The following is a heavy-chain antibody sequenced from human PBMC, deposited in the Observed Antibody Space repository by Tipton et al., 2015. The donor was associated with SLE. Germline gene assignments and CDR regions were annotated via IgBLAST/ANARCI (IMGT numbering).Heavy chain of an antibody. CDR3: ARGGLWSFDY. CDR1: GGSFSGYY. J-gene: IGHJ4*02. Sequence: TLSLTCAVYGGSFSGYYWTWIRQSPGKGLEWIGNVYKNYNPSLESRVTISVDTSRNLFSLKVTSVAAADTAVYYCARGGLWSFDYWGQGILVAVSS. CDR2: VYKN. D-gene: IGHD2-21*01. V-gene: IGHV4-59*01.